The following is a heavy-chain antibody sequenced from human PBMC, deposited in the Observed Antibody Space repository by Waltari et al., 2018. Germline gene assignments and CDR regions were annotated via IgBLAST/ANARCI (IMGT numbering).Heavy chain of an antibody. V-gene: IGHV3-9*01. J-gene: IGHJ4*02. CDR2: ISWKSGST. CDR3: VKDRGLYSSSSGLDY. D-gene: IGHD6-6*01. Sequence: EVQLVESGGGLVQPGRSLRLSCAASGFMFADYAMHWVRQAPGKGLEWVSGISWKSGSTAYADSVEGRFTISRDNAKNSLYLQMHSLRPEDTALYYCVKDRGLYSSSSGLDYWGQGTLVTVSS. CDR1: GFMFADYA.